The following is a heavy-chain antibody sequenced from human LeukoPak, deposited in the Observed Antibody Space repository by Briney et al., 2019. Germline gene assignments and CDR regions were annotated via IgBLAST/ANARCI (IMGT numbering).Heavy chain of an antibody. CDR1: GFTFSSYA. Sequence: PGRSPRLSCAASGFTFSSYAMHRVRPAPGKGLEWVAVISYDGRNKYSADSAKGRFTTSIDNSKNTLYLQMNSVRAEDTAVYYCARGCSGGSCCDYWGQGTLVTVSS. J-gene: IGHJ4*02. CDR2: ISYDGRNK. V-gene: IGHV3-30*04. CDR3: ARGCSGGSCCDY. D-gene: IGHD2-15*01.